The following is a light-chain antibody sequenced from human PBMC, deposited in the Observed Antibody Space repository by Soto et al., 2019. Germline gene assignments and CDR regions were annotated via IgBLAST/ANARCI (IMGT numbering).Light chain of an antibody. CDR3: QQYNNWPRIT. CDR1: QSVSSN. Sequence: EIVMTQSPATLSVSPGERVTLSCRASQSVSSNLAWYQQKPGQAPRLLIYGASTTATGIPARFSGSGSRTEFTLTISSLQSEDFAVYYCQQYNNWPRITFGQGTRLEIK. J-gene: IGKJ5*01. CDR2: GAS. V-gene: IGKV3-15*01.